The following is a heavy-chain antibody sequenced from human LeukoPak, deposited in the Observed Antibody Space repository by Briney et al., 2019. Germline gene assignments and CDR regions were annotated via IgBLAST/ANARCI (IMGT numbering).Heavy chain of an antibody. CDR2: IYYSGST. D-gene: IGHD4-17*01. CDR3: ARYNGDSIDY. V-gene: IGHV4-59*08. Sequence: PSETLSLTCTVSGGSIRSYYWSWIRQPPGKGLEWIGYIYYSGSTNYNPSLKSRVTISVDTSKNQFSLKLSSVTAADTAVYYCARYNGDSIDYWGQGTLVTVSS. CDR1: GGSIRSYY. J-gene: IGHJ4*02.